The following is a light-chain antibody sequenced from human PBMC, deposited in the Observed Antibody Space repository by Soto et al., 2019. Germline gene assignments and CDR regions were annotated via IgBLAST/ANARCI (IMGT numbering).Light chain of an antibody. CDR2: EVS. CDR1: SSDVGGYNS. J-gene: IGLJ1*01. Sequence: QSAPTQPASVSGSPGQSITISCTGTSSDVGGYNSVSWYQQHPGKAPKLMIYEVSNRPSGVSNRFSGSKSGTTASLTISGLQAEDEADYYCSSYTSSDTGVFGTGTKLTVL. CDR3: SSYTSSDTGV. V-gene: IGLV2-14*01.